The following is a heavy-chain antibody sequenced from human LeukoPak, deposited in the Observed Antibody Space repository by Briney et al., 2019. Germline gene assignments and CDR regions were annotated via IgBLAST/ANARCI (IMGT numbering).Heavy chain of an antibody. J-gene: IGHJ4*02. Sequence: PSGTLSLTCAVSGDSISSNYWWTWVRQPPGKGLEWIGEIHHSGSTNYSPSLKSRATISEDTSNNQFSLKLSSVTAADTAVYFCVSLVDTAMIKTMFDYWGQGTLVTVSS. CDR3: VSLVDTAMIKTMFDY. V-gene: IGHV4-4*02. CDR2: IHHSGST. D-gene: IGHD5-18*01. CDR1: GDSISSNYW.